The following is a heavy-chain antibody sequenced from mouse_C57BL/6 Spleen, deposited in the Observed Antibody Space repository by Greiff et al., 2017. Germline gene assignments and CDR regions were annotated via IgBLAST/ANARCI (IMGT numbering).Heavy chain of an antibody. V-gene: IGHV5-16*01. CDR3: ARDRGYGNFYAMDY. J-gene: IGHJ4*01. CDR1: GFTFSDYY. CDR2: INYDGSST. D-gene: IGHD2-10*02. Sequence: EVKLVESEGGLVQPGSSMKLSCTASGFTFSDYYMAWVRQVPEKGLEWVANINYDGSSTYYLDSLKSRFIISRDNAKNILYLQMSSLKSEDTATYYCARDRGYGNFYAMDYWGQGTSVTVSS.